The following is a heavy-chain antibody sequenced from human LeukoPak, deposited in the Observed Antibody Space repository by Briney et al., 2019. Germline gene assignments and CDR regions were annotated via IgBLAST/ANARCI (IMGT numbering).Heavy chain of an antibody. CDR2: ISSGGNYI. CDR3: ARAGILVAGTDWYFAL. V-gene: IGHV3-21*01. D-gene: IGHD6-19*01. Sequence: KPGGSLRLSCAASGFTFSSYSTNWVRQAPGKGLEWVSSISSGGNYIYYADSVKGRFTISRDNAKNSLYLQMNSLRAEETAVYYCARAGILVAGTDWYFALWGRGTLVTVSS. CDR1: GFTFSSYS. J-gene: IGHJ2*01.